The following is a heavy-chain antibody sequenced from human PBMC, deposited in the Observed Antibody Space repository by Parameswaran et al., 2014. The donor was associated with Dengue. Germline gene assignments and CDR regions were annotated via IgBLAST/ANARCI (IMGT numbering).Heavy chain of an antibody. CDR3: ARDRNWGKDYYYAMDV. CDR2: ISSSSRTI. V-gene: IGHV3-48*04. D-gene: IGHD3-16*01. J-gene: IGHJ6*02. Sequence: VRQAPGKGLEWISYISSSSRTIYYADSVKGRFTISRDYAKNSLFLQMNSLRVEDTAVYYCARDRNWGKDYYYAMDVWGQGTTVTVSS.